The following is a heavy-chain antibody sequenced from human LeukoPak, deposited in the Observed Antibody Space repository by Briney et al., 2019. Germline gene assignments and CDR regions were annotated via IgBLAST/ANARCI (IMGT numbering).Heavy chain of an antibody. D-gene: IGHD4-4*01. CDR1: GGSISSFY. V-gene: IGHV4-59*08. Sequence: SETLSLTCTVSGGSISSFYWSWIRQPPGKGLDWIGYIYNSRRANYNHSLNRQFIISENTSNNQFSLRLRSRTAADTADYYCARQPYSISSGINWFDPWGQGILVTVSS. J-gene: IGHJ5*02. CDR3: ARQPYSISSGINWFDP. CDR2: IYNSRRA.